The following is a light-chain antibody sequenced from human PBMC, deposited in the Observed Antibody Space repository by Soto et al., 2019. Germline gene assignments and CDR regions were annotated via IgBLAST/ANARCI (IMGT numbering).Light chain of an antibody. J-gene: IGLJ3*02. CDR2: EVS. V-gene: IGLV2-23*02. CDR1: SSDVGSYNL. CDR3: CSYAGSSTFEV. Sequence: QSALTQPASVSGSPGQSITISCTGTSSDVGSYNLVSWYQQYPGKAPKLMIYEVSKRPSGVSNRFSGSKSDNTASLTISGLQAEDEADYYCCSYAGSSTFEVFGGGTKVTVL.